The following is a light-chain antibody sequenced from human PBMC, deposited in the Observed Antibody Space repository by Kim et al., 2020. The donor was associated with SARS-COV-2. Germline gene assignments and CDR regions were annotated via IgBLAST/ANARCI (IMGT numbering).Light chain of an antibody. CDR2: DVS. CDR3: SSYAGHYIRV. V-gene: IGLV2-11*01. CDR1: SSDVGGYNY. J-gene: IGLJ3*02. Sequence: QSALTQPRSVSGSPGQSVTISCTGTSSDVGGYNYVSWYQQYPGKAPKFIISDVSKRPSAVPDRFSGSKSGNTASLTIAGLQAEDAADYYCSSYAGHYIRVFGGGTQLTVL.